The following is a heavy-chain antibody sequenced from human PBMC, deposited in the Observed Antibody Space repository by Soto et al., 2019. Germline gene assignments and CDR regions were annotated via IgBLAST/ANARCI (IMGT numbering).Heavy chain of an antibody. V-gene: IGHV3-48*03. Sequence: PGGSLRLSCAASGFTFSSYEMNWVRQAPGKGLEWVSYISSSGSTIYYADSVKGRFTISRDNAKNSLYLQMNSLRAEDTAVYYCARESPSWGKPYYFDYWGQGTLVTVSS. CDR3: ARESPSWGKPYYFDY. CDR1: GFTFSSYE. D-gene: IGHD3-16*01. J-gene: IGHJ4*02. CDR2: ISSSGSTI.